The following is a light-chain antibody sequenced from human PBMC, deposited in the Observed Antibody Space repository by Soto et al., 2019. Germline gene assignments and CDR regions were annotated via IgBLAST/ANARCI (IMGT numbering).Light chain of an antibody. V-gene: IGKV3-15*01. CDR1: KSVSSN. CDR3: QQYNDGPLT. CDR2: VAF. Sequence: EIVMTQSPVTLSVARGERATLSCRASKSVSSNLAYYQQKPGQAPSLLIYVAFTRAPGIPARFSGTGSGTEFTLTISSLQSEEFALDYSQQYNDGPLTCGQGTKVDIK. J-gene: IGKJ1*01.